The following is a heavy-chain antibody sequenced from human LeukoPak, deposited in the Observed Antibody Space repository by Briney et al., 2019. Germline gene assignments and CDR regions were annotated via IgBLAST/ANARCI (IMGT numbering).Heavy chain of an antibody. CDR2: INPSGDGT. D-gene: IGHD1-14*01. J-gene: IGHJ5*02. CDR1: GHTFTTYY. Sequence: ASVKVSCKASGHTFTTYYVHLVRQAPEQGLEWMGVINPSGDGTNYPQRFQGRVTLTRDTSTSTVYMELSSLRSEDTAIYYCAKETPNTGWFDPWGQGTLVTVSS. V-gene: IGHV1-46*01. CDR3: AKETPNTGWFDP.